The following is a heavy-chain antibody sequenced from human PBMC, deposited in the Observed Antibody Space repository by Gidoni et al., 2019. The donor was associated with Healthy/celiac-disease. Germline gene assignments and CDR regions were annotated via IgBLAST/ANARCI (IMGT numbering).Heavy chain of an antibody. D-gene: IGHD6-6*01. V-gene: IGHV4-61*02. CDR3: ARAEYSSSSRAYYYYGMDV. Sequence: QVQLQESGPGLVKPSQTLSLTCTVSGGSISSGSYYWSWIRQPAGKGLEWIGRIYTSGSTNYNPSLKSRVTISVDTSKNQFSLKLSSVTAADTAVYYCARAEYSSSSRAYYYYGMDVWGQGTTVTVSS. CDR2: IYTSGST. CDR1: GGSISSGSYY. J-gene: IGHJ6*02.